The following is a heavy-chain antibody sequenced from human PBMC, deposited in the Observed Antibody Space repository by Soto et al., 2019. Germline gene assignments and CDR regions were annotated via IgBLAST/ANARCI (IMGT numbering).Heavy chain of an antibody. D-gene: IGHD3-10*01. J-gene: IGHJ4*02. Sequence: ASVKVSCKASGYTFTSYGISWVRQAPGQGLEWMGWISAYNGNTNYAQKPQGRDTMTTDTSTSTAYMELRSLRSDDTSVYYCARERGHRFGEFLDYWGQGTLVTVSS. V-gene: IGHV1-18*01. CDR2: ISAYNGNT. CDR3: ARERGHRFGEFLDY. CDR1: GYTFTSYG.